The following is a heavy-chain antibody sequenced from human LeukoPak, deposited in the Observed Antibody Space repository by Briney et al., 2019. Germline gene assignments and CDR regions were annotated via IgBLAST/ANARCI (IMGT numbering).Heavy chain of an antibody. CDR1: GFIFNNYD. Sequence: GGSLRLSCVVSGFIFNNYDMSWVRQAPGKGLEWVSAISGSGGSTYYADSVKGRFTISRDNSKNTLYLQMNSLRVEDTAIYYCAKVTVTMSATGDYWGQGTLVTVSS. V-gene: IGHV3-23*01. CDR2: ISGSGGST. CDR3: AKVTVTMSATGDY. D-gene: IGHD4-11*01. J-gene: IGHJ4*02.